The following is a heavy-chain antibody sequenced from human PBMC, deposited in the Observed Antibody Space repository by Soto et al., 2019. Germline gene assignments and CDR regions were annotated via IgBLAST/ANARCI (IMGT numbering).Heavy chain of an antibody. J-gene: IGHJ6*02. V-gene: IGHV1-69*13. Sequence: SVKVSCKASGGTFSSYAISWVRQAPGQGLEWMGGIIPIFGTANYAQKFQGRVTITADESTSTAYMELSSLRSEDTAVYYCARATGIAVAGTLADYYYGMDVWGQGTTVTVSS. CDR2: IIPIFGTA. D-gene: IGHD6-19*01. CDR1: GGTFSSYA. CDR3: ARATGIAVAGTLADYYYGMDV.